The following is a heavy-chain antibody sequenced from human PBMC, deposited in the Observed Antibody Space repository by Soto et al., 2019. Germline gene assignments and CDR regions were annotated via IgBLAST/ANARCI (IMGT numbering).Heavy chain of an antibody. CDR2: INHSGST. J-gene: IGHJ5*02. CDR3: ARRGGITIFGMAPHRRQIDP. CDR1: GGTFSGYY. Sequence: TSETLSLTCAVYGGTFSGYYWSWIRQPPGKGLEWIGEINHSGSTNYNPSLKSRVTISVDTSKNQFSLKLSSVTAADTAVYYCARRGGITIFGMAPHRRQIDPWGQGTLVTVSS. V-gene: IGHV4-34*01. D-gene: IGHD3-3*01.